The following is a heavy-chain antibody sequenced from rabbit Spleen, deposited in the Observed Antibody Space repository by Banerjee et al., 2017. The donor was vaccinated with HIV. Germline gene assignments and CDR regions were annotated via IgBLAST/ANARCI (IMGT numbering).Heavy chain of an antibody. V-gene: IGHV1S45*01. J-gene: IGHJ3*01. D-gene: IGHD4-2*01. Sequence: QEQLEESGGGLVKPEGSLTLTCTASGFSFSSSYYMCWVRQAPGKGLEWIGCIYACSSGSTYYASWAKGRFTISKTSSTTVTLQMTSLTAADTATYFCARGETVYGGGGWGLWGQGTLVTVS. CDR3: ARGETVYGGGGWGL. CDR2: IYACSSGST. CDR1: GFSFSSSYY.